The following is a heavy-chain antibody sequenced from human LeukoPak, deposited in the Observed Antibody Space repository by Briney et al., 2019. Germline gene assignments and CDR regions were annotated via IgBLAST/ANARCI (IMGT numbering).Heavy chain of an antibody. V-gene: IGHV3-53*01. J-gene: IGHJ4*02. CDR1: GFTVSSNY. Sequence: GGSLRLSCAASGFTVSSNYMSWVRQAPGKGLEWVSVIYSGGSTYYADSVKGRFTISRDNSKNTLYLQMNSLRAEDTAVYYCARDRALYSGFGVCYFDYWGQGPLVRVSS. CDR3: ARDRALYSGFGVCYFDY. D-gene: IGHD5-12*01. CDR2: IYSGGST.